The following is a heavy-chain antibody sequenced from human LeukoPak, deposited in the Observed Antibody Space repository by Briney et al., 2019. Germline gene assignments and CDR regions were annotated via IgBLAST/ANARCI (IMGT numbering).Heavy chain of an antibody. CDR2: ISVGGST. CDR3: ARETGFPDYDSSGPGLDY. Sequence: PGGSLRLSCTASGFTFSSYAMSWVRQAPGKGLEWVSAISVGGSTYYADSVKGRFTISRDNSKNTLYLQMNSLRAEDTAVYYCARETGFPDYDSSGPGLDYWGQGTLVTVSS. V-gene: IGHV3-23*01. J-gene: IGHJ4*02. CDR1: GFTFSSYA. D-gene: IGHD3-22*01.